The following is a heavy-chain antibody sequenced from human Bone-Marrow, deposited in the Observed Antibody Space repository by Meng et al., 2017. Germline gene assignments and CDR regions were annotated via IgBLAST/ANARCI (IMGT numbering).Heavy chain of an antibody. Sequence: QLPLQESGPGLVKTSETLSLTCTVSGGSISSSSYYWGWIRQPPGKGLEWIGSIYYSGSTYYNPSLKSRVTISADTSKNQFSLKLSSVTAADTAVYYCARDCPSPFRWFDPWGQGTLVTVSS. CDR1: GGSISSSSYY. V-gene: IGHV4-39*07. CDR3: ARDCPSPFRWFDP. J-gene: IGHJ5*02. CDR2: IYYSGST.